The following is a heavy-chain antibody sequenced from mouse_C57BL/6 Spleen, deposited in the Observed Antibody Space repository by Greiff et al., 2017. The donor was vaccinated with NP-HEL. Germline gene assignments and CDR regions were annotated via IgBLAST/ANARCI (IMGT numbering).Heavy chain of an antibody. CDR2: INPSSGYT. CDR1: GYTFTSYW. J-gene: IGHJ3*01. V-gene: IGHV1-7*01. D-gene: IGHD2-2*01. CDR3: ARSDYGYGGFAY. Sequence: QVQLQQSGAELAKPGASVKLSCKASGYTFTSYWMHWVKQRPGKGLEWIGYINPSSGYTKYNQTFKDKATLTADKSASTAYMKLSSLTYEDSAVYYCARSDYGYGGFAYWGQGTLVTVSA.